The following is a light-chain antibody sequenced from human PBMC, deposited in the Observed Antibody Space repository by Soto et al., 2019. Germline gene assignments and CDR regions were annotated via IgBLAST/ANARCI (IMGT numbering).Light chain of an antibody. V-gene: IGKV1-27*01. Sequence: VQLTQYPSSLSASVGDTVTITCRASQGIAFYLAWFQQRPGKAPNLLISAASNLQSGVPSRFSGSGSGTGFTLTISSLQPEDVATYYCQKYDTAPFTFGP. J-gene: IGKJ3*01. CDR3: QKYDTAPFT. CDR2: AAS. CDR1: QGIAFY.